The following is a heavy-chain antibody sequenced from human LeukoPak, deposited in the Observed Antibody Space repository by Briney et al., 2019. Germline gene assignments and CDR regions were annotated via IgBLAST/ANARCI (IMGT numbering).Heavy chain of an antibody. CDR3: ARDRRQLDAFDI. D-gene: IGHD6-13*01. Sequence: GGSLRLSCAASGFTSSSYSMNWVRQAPGEGLEWVSSISSSSSYIYYADSVKGRFTISRDNAKNSLYLQMNSLRAEDTAVYYCARDRRQLDAFDIWGQGTMVTVSS. CDR2: ISSSSSYI. J-gene: IGHJ3*02. V-gene: IGHV3-21*01. CDR1: GFTSSSYS.